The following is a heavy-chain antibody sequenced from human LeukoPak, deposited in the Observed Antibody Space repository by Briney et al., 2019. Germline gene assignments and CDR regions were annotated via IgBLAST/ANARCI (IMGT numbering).Heavy chain of an antibody. CDR2: INPSGGST. J-gene: IGHJ6*02. D-gene: IGHD3-10*01. CDR1: GYTFTSYY. V-gene: IGHV1-46*01. Sequence: ASVKVSCKASGYTFTSYYMHWVRQAPGQGLEWMGIINPSGGSTSYAQKFQGRVTMTRDTSTSTVYMELSSLRSEDTAVYYCAGEESYGSGSYRTGVRYYGMDVWGQGTTVTVSS. CDR3: AGEESYGSGSYRTGVRYYGMDV.